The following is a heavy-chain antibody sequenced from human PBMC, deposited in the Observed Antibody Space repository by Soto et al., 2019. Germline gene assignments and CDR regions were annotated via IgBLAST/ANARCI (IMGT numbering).Heavy chain of an antibody. D-gene: IGHD6-19*01. J-gene: IGHJ4*02. CDR2: VHHSGTS. CDR3: GRANTSGSPIDS. V-gene: IGHV4-4*02. CDR1: GGSVNSTNC. Sequence: QVQLQQSGPGLVKPSGTLSLTCAVSGGSVNSTNCWNWVRQPPEKGLEWIGEVHHSGTSNYSPSLKTRLTLSVDQSNNEASMNLRSVTAADTAIYYCGRANTSGSPIDSWGQGILVTLSS.